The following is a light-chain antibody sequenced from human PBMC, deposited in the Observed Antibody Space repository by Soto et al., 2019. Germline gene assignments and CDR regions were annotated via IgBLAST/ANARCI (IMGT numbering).Light chain of an antibody. CDR2: GAS. J-gene: IGKJ1*01. V-gene: IGKV3-20*01. CDR1: QSVSSTY. CDR3: QQCGSAPWT. Sequence: EIVLTQSPGTLSLSPGERATLSCSASQSVSSTYLAWYQQKPGQAPRLLIYGASSRATGIPDRFSGGGSGTDVSLTISRVEPEDFAVYYCQQCGSAPWTFGRGTKVEIK.